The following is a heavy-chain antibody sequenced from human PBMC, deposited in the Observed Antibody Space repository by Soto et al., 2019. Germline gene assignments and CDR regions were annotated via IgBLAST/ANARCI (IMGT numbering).Heavy chain of an antibody. V-gene: IGHV1-18*04. Sequence: QVQLVQSGAEVKKPGASVKVSCKASGYTFTSYGISWVRQAPGQGLEWMGWISAYNGNTNYAQKLQGRVTMTTDPSTSTAYMELRSLRSDDTVVYDCAKDSNSYGHDLLDYWGQGTLVTVSS. CDR2: ISAYNGNT. CDR1: GYTFTSYG. J-gene: IGHJ4*02. D-gene: IGHD5-18*01. CDR3: AKDSNSYGHDLLDY.